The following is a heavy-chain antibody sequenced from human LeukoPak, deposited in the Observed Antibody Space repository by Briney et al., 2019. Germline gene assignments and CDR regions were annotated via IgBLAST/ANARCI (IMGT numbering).Heavy chain of an antibody. D-gene: IGHD2-2*01. CDR2: IIPIFGTA. V-gene: IGHV1-69*13. CDR3: ASAEDIVVVPAPEGAFDI. Sequence: SVKVSCKASGGTFSSYAISWVRQAPGQGLEWIGGIIPIFGTANYAQKFQGRVTITADESTSTAYMELSSLRSEDTAVYYCASAEDIVVVPAPEGAFDIWGQGTMVTVSS. J-gene: IGHJ3*02. CDR1: GGTFSSYA.